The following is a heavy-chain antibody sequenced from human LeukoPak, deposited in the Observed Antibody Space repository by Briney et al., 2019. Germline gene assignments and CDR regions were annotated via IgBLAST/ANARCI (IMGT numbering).Heavy chain of an antibody. CDR3: VAVVAAALYYFDY. CDR1: GYSISSGYY. Sequence: SEPLSLTCAVSGYSISSGYYWGWIRQPPGKGLEWIGSIYHSGSTYYNPSLKSRVTISVDTSKNQFSLKLSSVTAADTAVYYCVAVVAAALYYFDYWGQGTLVTVSS. J-gene: IGHJ4*02. CDR2: IYHSGST. D-gene: IGHD2-15*01. V-gene: IGHV4-38-2*01.